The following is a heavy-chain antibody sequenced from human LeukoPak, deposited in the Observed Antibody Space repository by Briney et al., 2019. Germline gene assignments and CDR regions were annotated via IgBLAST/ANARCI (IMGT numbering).Heavy chain of an antibody. V-gene: IGHV4-59*01. Sequence: SETLSLTCTVSGGSINSYYWSWVRQPPGKGLEWIGYISYSGSTNYNPSLKRRGTISVDMSKNQFSLKLSSVTAADTAVYYCARDGCGSSSCLDYWGQGTLVTVSS. CDR1: GGSINSYY. CDR3: ARDGCGSSSCLDY. CDR2: ISYSGST. J-gene: IGHJ4*02. D-gene: IGHD6-6*01.